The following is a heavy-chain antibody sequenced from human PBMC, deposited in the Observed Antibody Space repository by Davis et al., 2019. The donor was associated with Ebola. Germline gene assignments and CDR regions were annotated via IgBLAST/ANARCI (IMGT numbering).Heavy chain of an antibody. CDR2: IRYDGSKE. CDR1: GFTIIPFG. J-gene: IGHJ4*02. CDR3: ARGSKDY. V-gene: IGHV3-30*02. Sequence: GGSLRLSCAASGFTIIPFGMHWVRQAPGKGLEWVAFIRYDGSKEYYGDSVKGRFSVSRDNSKNTLFLQMNSLRAEDTAMYYCARGSKDYWGQGTLVTVSS.